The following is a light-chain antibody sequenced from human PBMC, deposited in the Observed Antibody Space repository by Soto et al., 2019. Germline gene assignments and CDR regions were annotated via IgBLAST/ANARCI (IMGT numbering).Light chain of an antibody. CDR1: QSVSGSF. V-gene: IGKV3-20*01. CDR3: QQDGRSHPFT. J-gene: IGKJ3*01. CDR2: DAS. Sequence: IVLTQSPGTLSLSPGERATLSCRASQSVSGSFLAWYQQKPGQAPRLLIYDASTRATGIPDRFSASGSGTDFTLTISRLQPEAFAVYYYQQDGRSHPFTFGPGTKVDSK.